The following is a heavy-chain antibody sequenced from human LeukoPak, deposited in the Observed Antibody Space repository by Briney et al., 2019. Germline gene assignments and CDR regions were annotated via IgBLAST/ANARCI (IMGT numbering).Heavy chain of an antibody. CDR3: ARGGSSILDY. D-gene: IGHD1-26*01. CDR2: ISSSSRYI. J-gene: IGHJ4*02. CDR1: GFTFSSYS. V-gene: IGHV3-21*01. Sequence: GGSLRLPCAASGFTFSSYSMNWVRQAPGKGLEWVSSISSSSRYIYYADSVKGRFSISRDNAKNSLYLQMNSLRAEDTAVYYCARGGSSILDYWGQGTLVTVSS.